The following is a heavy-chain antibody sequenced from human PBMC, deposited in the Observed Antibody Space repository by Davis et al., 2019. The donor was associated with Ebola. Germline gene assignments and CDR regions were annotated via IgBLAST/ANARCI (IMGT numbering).Heavy chain of an antibody. CDR2: IYSGGST. J-gene: IGHJ4*02. CDR3: AKERPLSGYSYRYYFDY. V-gene: IGHV3-53*04. D-gene: IGHD5-18*01. Sequence: GESLKISCAASGFTVSSNYMSWVRQAPGKGLEWVSVIYSGGSTYYADSVKGRFTISRHNSKNTLYLQMNSLRAEDTAVYYCAKERPLSGYSYRYYFDYWGQGTLVTVSS. CDR1: GFTVSSNY.